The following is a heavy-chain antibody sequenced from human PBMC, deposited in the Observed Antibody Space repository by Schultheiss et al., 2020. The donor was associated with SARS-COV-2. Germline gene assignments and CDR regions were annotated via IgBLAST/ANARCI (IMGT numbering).Heavy chain of an antibody. Sequence: GESLKISCAASGFTFSSYAMSWVRQAPGKGLVWVSRINSDGSSTSYADSVEGRFTISRDNSKNTLYLQMSSLRAEDTAVYYCVKAQDDSSGYYLYNWFDPWGQGTLVTVSS. J-gene: IGHJ5*02. D-gene: IGHD3-22*01. CDR3: VKAQDDSSGYYLYNWFDP. CDR2: INSDGSST. CDR1: GFTFSSYA. V-gene: IGHV3-74*01.